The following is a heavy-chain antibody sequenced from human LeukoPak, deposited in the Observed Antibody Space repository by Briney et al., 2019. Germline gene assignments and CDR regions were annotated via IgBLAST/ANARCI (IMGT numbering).Heavy chain of an antibody. CDR3: ARQLVGATYAYYFDY. CDR2: IYYSGST. D-gene: IGHD1-26*01. J-gene: IGHJ4*02. Sequence: SETLSLTCTVSGGSISSYYWSWIRQPPGKGLEWIGYIYYSGSTNYNPSLKSRVTISVDTSKDQFSLKLSSVTAADTAVYYCARQLVGATYAYYFDYWGQGTLVTVSS. V-gene: IGHV4-59*08. CDR1: GGSISSYY.